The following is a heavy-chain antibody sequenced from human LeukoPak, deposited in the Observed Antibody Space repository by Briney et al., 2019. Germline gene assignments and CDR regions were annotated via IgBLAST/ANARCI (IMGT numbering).Heavy chain of an antibody. V-gene: IGHV1-46*01. J-gene: IGHJ3*02. D-gene: IGHD6-19*01. CDR3: ASEQLLAVAGTRDAFDI. CDR2: INPSGGST. CDR1: GYTFTSYY. Sequence: ASVKVSCKASGYTFTSYYMHWMRQAPGQGLEWMGIINPSGGSTSYAQKFQGRVTMTRDTSTSTVYMELSSLRSEDTAVYYCASEQLLAVAGTRDAFDIWGQGTMVTVSS.